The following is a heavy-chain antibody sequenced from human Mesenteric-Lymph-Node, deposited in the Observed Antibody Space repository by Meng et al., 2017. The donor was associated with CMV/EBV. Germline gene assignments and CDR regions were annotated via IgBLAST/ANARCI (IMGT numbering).Heavy chain of an antibody. CDR2: ISSSSSYI. CDR1: GFTVSITH. Sequence: GESLKISCVVSGFTVSITHMNWVRQAPGKGLEWVSSISSSSSYIYYADSVKGRFTISRDNAKNSLYLQMNSLRAEDTAVYYCARVNALDYWGQGTLVTVSS. CDR3: ARVNALDY. V-gene: IGHV3-21*01. J-gene: IGHJ4*02. D-gene: IGHD2-2*01.